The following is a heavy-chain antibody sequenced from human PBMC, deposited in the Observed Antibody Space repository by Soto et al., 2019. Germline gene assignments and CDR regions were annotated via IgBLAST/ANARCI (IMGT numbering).Heavy chain of an antibody. J-gene: IGHJ4*02. D-gene: IGHD3-3*01. CDR3: AHRVLRTVFGLVTTTAIYFDF. CDR2: IYWDDDK. Sequence: QITLNESGPTVVRPTETLTLTCRFSGFSLTTSGVGVGWIRQSPGKAPEWLALIYWDDDKRYSASLKSRLTITKDTAKNQVVRTVSDLDPTDTATYYCAHRVLRTVFGLVTTTAIYFDFWGQGTQVAVSS. CDR1: GFSLTTSGVG. V-gene: IGHV2-5*02.